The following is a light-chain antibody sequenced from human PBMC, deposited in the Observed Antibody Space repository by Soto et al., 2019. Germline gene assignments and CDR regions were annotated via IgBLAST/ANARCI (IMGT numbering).Light chain of an antibody. CDR3: QRYGGSLFT. Sequence: EIVLTQSPGTLSLSPGERATLSCRASQSVSSSYLAWYQQKPGQAPRLLIYGASSRATGIPDRFSASGSGTDCTLTISRLEPEDFAVYYCQRYGGSLFTFGGGTKVEVK. CDR2: GAS. J-gene: IGKJ4*01. CDR1: QSVSSSY. V-gene: IGKV3-20*01.